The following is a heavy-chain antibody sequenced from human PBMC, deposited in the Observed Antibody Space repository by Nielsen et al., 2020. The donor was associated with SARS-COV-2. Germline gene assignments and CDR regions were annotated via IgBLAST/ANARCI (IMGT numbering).Heavy chain of an antibody. CDR3: ARTPYSSSGGYDY. CDR1: GGTFSSYA. CDR2: IIPIFGTA. V-gene: IGHV1-69*13. Sequence: SVKVSCKASGGTFSSYAISWVRQAPGQGLEWMGGIIPIFGTANYAQKFQGRVTITADESTSTAYMELSSLRSEDTAVYYCARTPYSSSGGYDYWGQGTLVTVSS. J-gene: IGHJ4*02. D-gene: IGHD6-6*01.